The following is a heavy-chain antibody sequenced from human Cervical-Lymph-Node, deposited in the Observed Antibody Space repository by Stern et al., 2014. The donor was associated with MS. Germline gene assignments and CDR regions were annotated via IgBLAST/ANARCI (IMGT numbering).Heavy chain of an antibody. D-gene: IGHD3-9*01. J-gene: IGHJ4*02. V-gene: IGHV3-9*01. CDR1: GFIFDDYA. Sequence: VQLEESGGGLVQPGRSLRLSCAASGFIFDDYAMHWVRQAPGKGLEWVASINYNSVSLVYADSVKGRFTISRDNTKKSLFLEMNSLRAEDTALYYCARTVTGRGDLDHWGQGTPVTVSP. CDR2: INYNSVSL. CDR3: ARTVTGRGDLDH.